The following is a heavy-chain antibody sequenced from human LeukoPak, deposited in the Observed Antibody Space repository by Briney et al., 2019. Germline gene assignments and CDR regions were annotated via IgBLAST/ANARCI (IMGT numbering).Heavy chain of an antibody. V-gene: IGHV3-53*01. D-gene: IGHD1-26*01. CDR1: GFTVSTNY. CDR2: IYSGGLT. J-gene: IGHJ4*02. Sequence: GGSLRLSCAASGFTVSTNYMSWVRQAPGKGLERVSLIYSGGLTYYADSVKGRFTISRDNSKNTLYLQMNSLRAEDTAVYYCARAQYSGRYWGDFDNWGQGTLVTASS. CDR3: ARAQYSGRYWGDFDN.